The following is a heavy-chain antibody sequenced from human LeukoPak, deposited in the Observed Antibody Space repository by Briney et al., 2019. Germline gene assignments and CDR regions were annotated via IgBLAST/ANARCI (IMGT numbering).Heavy chain of an antibody. Sequence: GGSLRLSCAASGFTFSNAWMSWVRQAPGKGLEWVGRIKSKTDGGTTDYAAPVKGRFTISRDDSENTLYLQMNSLKTEDTAVYYCTTDFYDYVWGSYRRDYWGQGTLVTVSS. D-gene: IGHD3-16*01. CDR3: TTDFYDYVWGSYRRDY. CDR1: GFTFSNAW. CDR2: IKSKTDGGTT. V-gene: IGHV3-15*01. J-gene: IGHJ4*02.